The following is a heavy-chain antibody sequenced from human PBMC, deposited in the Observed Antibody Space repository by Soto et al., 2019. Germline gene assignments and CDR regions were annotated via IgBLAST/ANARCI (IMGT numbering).Heavy chain of an antibody. Sequence: SETLSLTCTVSGGSISSGGYYWSWIRQHPGKGLEWIGYIYYSGSTYYNPSLKSRVTISVDTSKNQFSLKLSSVTAADTAVYYCARDRECSGGTCYNYFDYWGQGTLVTVSP. D-gene: IGHD2-15*01. CDR2: IYYSGST. V-gene: IGHV4-31*03. CDR1: GGSISSGGYY. CDR3: ARDRECSGGTCYNYFDY. J-gene: IGHJ4*02.